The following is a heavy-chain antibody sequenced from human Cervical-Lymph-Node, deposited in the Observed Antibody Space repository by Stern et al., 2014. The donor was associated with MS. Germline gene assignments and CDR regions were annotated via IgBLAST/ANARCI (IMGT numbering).Heavy chain of an antibody. D-gene: IGHD1-26*01. J-gene: IGHJ3*02. CDR3: ARSGRLGMTPNI. CDR2: IYYSGST. V-gene: IGHV4-59*01. CDR1: GASISNYY. Sequence: QVQLQESGPGLVKPSETLSLTCTVSGASISNYYWSWIRQPPGKALEWIVYIYYSGSTSYNPALKSRVTISVDTSKTQFSLNLTSATAADTARYYCARSGRLGMTPNIWSQGTVVTVSS.